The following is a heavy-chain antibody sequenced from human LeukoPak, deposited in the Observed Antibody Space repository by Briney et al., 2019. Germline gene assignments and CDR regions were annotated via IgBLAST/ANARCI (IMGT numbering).Heavy chain of an antibody. CDR1: GFTFSSYS. CDR2: ISSSSSTI. V-gene: IGHV3-48*04. CDR3: ARVGSSSSNY. Sequence: GGSLRLSCAASGFTFSSYSMNWVRQAPGKGLEWVSYISSSSSTIYYADSVKGRFTISRDNAKNSLYLQMNSLRAEDTAVYYCARVGSSSSNYWGQGTLDTVSS. J-gene: IGHJ4*02. D-gene: IGHD6-6*01.